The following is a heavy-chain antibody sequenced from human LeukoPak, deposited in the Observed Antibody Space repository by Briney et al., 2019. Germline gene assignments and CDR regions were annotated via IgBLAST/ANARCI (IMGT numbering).Heavy chain of an antibody. D-gene: IGHD3-10*01. CDR3: ARVSITMVRGVMTSYYYYGMDV. CDR1: GFTFSSYS. CDR2: ISSSSSYI. J-gene: IGHJ6*02. Sequence: GGSLGLSCAASGFTFSSYSMNWVRQAPGKGLEWVSSISSSSSYIYYADSVKGRFTISRDNAKNSLYLQMNSLRAEDTAVYYCARVSITMVRGVMTSYYYYGMDVWGQGTTVTVSS. V-gene: IGHV3-21*01.